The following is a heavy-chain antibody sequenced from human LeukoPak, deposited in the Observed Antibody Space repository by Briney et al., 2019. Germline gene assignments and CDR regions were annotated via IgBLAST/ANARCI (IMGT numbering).Heavy chain of an antibody. CDR1: GFTFSSYW. CDR3: ARDPGGPAANGDY. V-gene: IGHV3-74*01. D-gene: IGHD2-2*01. J-gene: IGHJ4*02. Sequence: GGSLRLSCAASGFTFSSYWMHWVRQAPGKGLVWVSRINTDGSSTSYADSVKGRFTISRDNAKNTLYLQMNSLRAEDTAVYYCARDPGGPAANGDYWGQGTLVTVSS. CDR2: INTDGSST.